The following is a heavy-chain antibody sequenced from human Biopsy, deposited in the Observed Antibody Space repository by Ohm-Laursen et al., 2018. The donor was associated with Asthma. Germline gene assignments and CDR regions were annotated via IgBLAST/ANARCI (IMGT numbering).Heavy chain of an antibody. CDR1: YGSITSGGYY. D-gene: IGHD3-22*01. CDR3: ASAQDYYDSRGYYRSFDY. Sequence: TLSLTCTVSYGSITSGGYYWTWIRQHPGKGLEWIGFIYYSGSTYYNPSLKSRVSISIDTSKNQFSLKLSSVTAADTAVYYCASAQDYYDSRGYYRSFDYWGQGTLVTVSS. J-gene: IGHJ4*02. CDR2: IYYSGST. V-gene: IGHV4-31*03.